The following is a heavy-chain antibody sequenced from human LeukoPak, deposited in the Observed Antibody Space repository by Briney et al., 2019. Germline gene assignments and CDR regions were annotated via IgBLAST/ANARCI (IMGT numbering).Heavy chain of an antibody. J-gene: IGHJ4*02. V-gene: IGHV4-34*01. Sequence: PSETLSLTCAVYGGSFSGYYWSWIRQPPGKGLEWIGEINHSGSTNYNPSLKSRVTISVDTSKNQFSLKLSSVTAADTAVYYCARAPGYSYGYRLGYWGQGTLVTVSS. CDR2: INHSGST. CDR3: ARAPGYSYGYRLGY. D-gene: IGHD5-18*01. CDR1: GGSFSGYY.